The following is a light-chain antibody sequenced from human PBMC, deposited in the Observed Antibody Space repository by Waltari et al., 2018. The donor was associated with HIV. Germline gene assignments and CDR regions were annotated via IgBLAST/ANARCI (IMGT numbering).Light chain of an antibody. Sequence: DIVMTQSPDSLAVSLGERATINCKSGRSLLDSSNNKNYLAWYQQKPGQPPKLRVYWASTRESGVPDRFSGSGAGTYFTLTITSLQAEDVAVYYCQQYYSTPYSFGQGTKLEIK. J-gene: IGKJ2*03. CDR3: QQYYSTPYS. V-gene: IGKV4-1*01. CDR1: RSLLDSSNNKNY. CDR2: WAS.